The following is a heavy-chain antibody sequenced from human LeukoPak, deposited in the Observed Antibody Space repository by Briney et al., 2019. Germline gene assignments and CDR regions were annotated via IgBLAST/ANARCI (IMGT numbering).Heavy chain of an antibody. V-gene: IGHV2-5*02. CDR1: GFSLSTSGVG. CDR2: IYWDGDK. D-gene: IGHD3-9*01. CDR3: SRLLRYFDCFDY. Sequence: SGPTLVKPTQTLTLTCTFSGFSLSTSGVGVGWIRQPPGKALEWLALIYWDGDKRYSPSLKSRLTITKDTSKNQVVLTMTNMDPVDTATYYCSRLLRYFDCFDYWGQGTLVTVSS. J-gene: IGHJ4*02.